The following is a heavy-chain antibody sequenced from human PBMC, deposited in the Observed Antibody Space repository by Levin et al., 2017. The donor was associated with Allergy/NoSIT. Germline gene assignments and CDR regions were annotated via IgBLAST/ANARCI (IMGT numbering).Heavy chain of an antibody. V-gene: IGHV3-48*01. CDR1: GFALSGQS. D-gene: IGHD3-10*01. Sequence: GESLKISCEASGFALSGQSMNWVRQAPGKGLEWISYIISSGTTMHYADSVKGRFTISRDNAKNSLYLQMDSLRVEDTAVYYCARGRGSQNYRDHRFDPWGQGTLVTVSS. J-gene: IGHJ5*01. CDR3: ARGRGSQNYRDHRFDP. CDR2: IISSGTTM.